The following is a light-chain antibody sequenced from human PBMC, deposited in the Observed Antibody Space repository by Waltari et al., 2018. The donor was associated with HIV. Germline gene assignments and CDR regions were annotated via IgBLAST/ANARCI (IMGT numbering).Light chain of an antibody. Sequence: QSALTQPASMSGSPGQSITISCTVTTSDVGSYHLFSWYQQHPGKAPKFITYDVSKRPSGVSNRFSGSKSGNTASLTISGLQAEDEADYYCCSYATSSDVFGGGTKVTVL. V-gene: IGLV2-23*02. CDR2: DVS. J-gene: IGLJ2*01. CDR1: TSDVGSYHL. CDR3: CSYATSSDV.